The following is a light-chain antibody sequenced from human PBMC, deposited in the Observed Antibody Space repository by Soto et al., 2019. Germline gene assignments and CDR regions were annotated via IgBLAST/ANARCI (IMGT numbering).Light chain of an antibody. Sequence: QSALTQSPSASASPGQSVTISCTGSSGDIGAFYYVSWYQQHPGKAPKLIIYEVNKRPSGVPDRFSGSKSGITASLTVSGLQADDEADYYCGAHAGSNTWVFGGGTKVTVL. V-gene: IGLV2-8*01. CDR3: GAHAGSNTWV. J-gene: IGLJ3*02. CDR2: EVN. CDR1: SGDIGAFYY.